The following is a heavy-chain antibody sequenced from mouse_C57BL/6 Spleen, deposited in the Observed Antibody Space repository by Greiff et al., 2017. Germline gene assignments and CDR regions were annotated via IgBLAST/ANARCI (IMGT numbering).Heavy chain of an antibody. CDR2: IDPNSGGT. CDR1: GYTFTSYW. V-gene: IGHV1-72*01. D-gene: IGHD2-1*01. CDR3: AFYYGNYVWFGY. J-gene: IGHJ3*01. Sequence: QVHVKQPGAELVKPGASVKLSCKASGYTFTSYWMHWVKQRPGRGLEWIGRIDPNSGGTKYNEKFKSKATLTVDKPSSTAYMQLSSLTSEDSAVYYCAFYYGNYVWFGYWGQETLVTVSA.